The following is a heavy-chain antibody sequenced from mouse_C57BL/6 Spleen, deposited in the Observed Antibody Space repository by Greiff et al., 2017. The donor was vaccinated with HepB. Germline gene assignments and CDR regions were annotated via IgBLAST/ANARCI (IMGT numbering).Heavy chain of an antibody. CDR2: IHPNSGST. D-gene: IGHD3-2*02. V-gene: IGHV1-64*01. Sequence: QVQLQQPGAELVKPGASVKLSCKASGYTFTSYWMHWVKQRPGQGLEWIGMIHPNSGSTNYNEKFKSKATLTVDKSSSTAYMQLSSLTSEDSAVYYCARGKTAQAPYFDYWGQGTTLTVSS. CDR3: ARGKTAQAPYFDY. CDR1: GYTFTSYW. J-gene: IGHJ2*01.